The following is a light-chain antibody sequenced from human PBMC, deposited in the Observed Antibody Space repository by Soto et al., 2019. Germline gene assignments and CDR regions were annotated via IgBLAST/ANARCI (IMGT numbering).Light chain of an antibody. Sequence: DIVMTQSPDSLAVSLGERATINCKSSQNILYSSNNKNYLAWYRQKPGQPPKLLIYWASVRESGVPDRISGSGSGTVLTLTIISLQAEDVAVYYCQQYYSTPPYTFGQGTKLEIK. J-gene: IGKJ2*01. CDR3: QQYYSTPPYT. CDR2: WAS. V-gene: IGKV4-1*01. CDR1: QNILYSSNNKNY.